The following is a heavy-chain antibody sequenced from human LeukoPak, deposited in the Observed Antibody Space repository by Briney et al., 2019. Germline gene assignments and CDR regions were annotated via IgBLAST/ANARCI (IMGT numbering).Heavy chain of an antibody. V-gene: IGHV6-1*01. CDR1: GDSVSGNIVA. D-gene: IGHD6-19*01. Sequence: SQTLSLTCDISGDSVSGNIVAWNWIRQSPSRGLEWLGRTNYRSKWYDDYAVSVRGRITINPDTSKNRFSLQLDSVTPEDTAVYYCARGSSGSFDYWGQGTLVTVSS. J-gene: IGHJ4*02. CDR3: ARGSSGSFDY. CDR2: TNYRSKWYD.